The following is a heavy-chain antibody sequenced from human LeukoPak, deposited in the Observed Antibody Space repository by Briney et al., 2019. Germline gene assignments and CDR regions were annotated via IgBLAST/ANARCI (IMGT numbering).Heavy chain of an antibody. D-gene: IGHD1-14*01. Sequence: SETLSLTCAVYGGSFSGYYWSWIRQPPGKGLEWIGEINHSGSTNYNPSLKSRVTISVDTSKNQFSLKLSSVTAADTAVYYCARGPTDRGYYYYYMDVWGKGTTVTVSS. J-gene: IGHJ6*03. V-gene: IGHV4-34*01. CDR3: ARGPTDRGYYYYYMDV. CDR1: GGSFSGYY. CDR2: INHSGST.